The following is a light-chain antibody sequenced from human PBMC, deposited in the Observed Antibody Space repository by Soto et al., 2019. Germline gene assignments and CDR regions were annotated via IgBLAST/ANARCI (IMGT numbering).Light chain of an antibody. CDR2: GAS. V-gene: IGKV3-20*01. Sequence: EIVLTQSPGSLSLSPGQRATLSCRASQSVDTTFFAWYQKKPGQAPRLLIYGASKRATGIPDRFSGSGSGTGFTLIISRLEPEVFAVYYCQQYMSSVTFGQGTKVEIK. CDR3: QQYMSSVT. J-gene: IGKJ1*01. CDR1: QSVDTTF.